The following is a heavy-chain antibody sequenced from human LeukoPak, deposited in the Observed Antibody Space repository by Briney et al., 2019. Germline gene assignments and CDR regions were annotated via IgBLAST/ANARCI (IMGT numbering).Heavy chain of an antibody. CDR3: ARAARQGFTMIVVPFFYFDL. D-gene: IGHD3-22*01. CDR2: INHSGST. J-gene: IGHJ2*01. Sequence: SQTLSLTCTVSGGSISSGASAWGWIRQHPKRGLEWVGYINHSGSTYYNPSLGSRVTMSVDTSKNQFSLKLSSVTAADSAVYYCARAARQGFTMIVVPFFYFDLWGRGTLVTVSS. CDR1: GGSISSGASA. V-gene: IGHV4-31*03.